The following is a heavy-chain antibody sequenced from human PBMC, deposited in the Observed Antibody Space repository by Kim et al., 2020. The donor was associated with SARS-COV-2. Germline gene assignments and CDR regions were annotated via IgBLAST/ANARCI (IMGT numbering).Heavy chain of an antibody. CDR2: SGST. V-gene: IGHV4-59*01. J-gene: IGHJ4*02. CDR3: ARSVTHDY. D-gene: IGHD4-4*01. Sequence: SGSTNYTHTLKSRVTISVDTSKNQFSLKLSSVTAADTAVYYCARSVTHDYWGQGTLVTVSS.